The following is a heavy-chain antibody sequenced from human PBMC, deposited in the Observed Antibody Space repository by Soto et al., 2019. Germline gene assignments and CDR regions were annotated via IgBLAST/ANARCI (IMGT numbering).Heavy chain of an antibody. Sequence: SQTLSITCDISGDRVSSNSAAWNWIRQSPSRGLEWLGRTYYRSKWYNDYAVSVKSRITINPDTSKNQFSLQLNSVTPEDTAVYYCARVYSSGWYAKPKYYFDYWGQGTLVTVSS. CDR2: TYYRSKWYN. CDR3: ARVYSSGWYAKPKYYFDY. V-gene: IGHV6-1*01. D-gene: IGHD6-19*01. CDR1: GDRVSSNSAA. J-gene: IGHJ4*02.